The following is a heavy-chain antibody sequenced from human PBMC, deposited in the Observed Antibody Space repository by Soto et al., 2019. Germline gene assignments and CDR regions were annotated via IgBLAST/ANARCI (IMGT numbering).Heavy chain of an antibody. CDR3: CRTRGYSQGWDFDY. V-gene: IGHV3-72*01. D-gene: IGHD5-12*01. CDR2: VRNKANSYTT. CDR1: GFTFSDHY. Sequence: EVQLVESGGGLVQPGGSLRLSCAASGFTFSDHYMDWVRQAPGKGLEWVGRVRNKANSYTTEYAASVKGRFTISRDDSKNSLYLQMNSLKTEGTALYYCCRTRGYSQGWDFDYWGQGTLVTVSS. J-gene: IGHJ4*02.